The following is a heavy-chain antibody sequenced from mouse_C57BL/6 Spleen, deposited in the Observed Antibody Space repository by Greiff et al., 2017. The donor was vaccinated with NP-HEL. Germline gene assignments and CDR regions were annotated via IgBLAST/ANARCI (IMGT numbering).Heavy chain of an antibody. CDR3: ARSGDYDYDFAY. J-gene: IGHJ3*01. D-gene: IGHD2-4*01. Sequence: VQLQQSGAELVKPGASVKLSCKASGYTFTSYWMHWVKQRPGQGLEWIGMIHPNSGSTNYNEKFKSKATLTVDKSSSTAYMQLSSLTSEDSAVYYCARSGDYDYDFAYWGQSTLVTVSA. V-gene: IGHV1-64*01. CDR1: GYTFTSYW. CDR2: IHPNSGST.